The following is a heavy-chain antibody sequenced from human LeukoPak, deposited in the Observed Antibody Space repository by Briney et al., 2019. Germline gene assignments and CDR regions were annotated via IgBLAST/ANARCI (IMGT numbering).Heavy chain of an antibody. Sequence: SVKVSCKASGGTFSSYAISWVRQAPGQGLEWMGGIIPIFGTANYAQKFQGRVTITTDESTSTAYMELSSLRSEDTAVYYCASWFSSPSSNRFDPWGQGTLVTVSS. V-gene: IGHV1-69*05. CDR1: GGTFSSYA. D-gene: IGHD6-6*01. CDR3: ASWFSSPSSNRFDP. J-gene: IGHJ5*02. CDR2: IIPIFGTA.